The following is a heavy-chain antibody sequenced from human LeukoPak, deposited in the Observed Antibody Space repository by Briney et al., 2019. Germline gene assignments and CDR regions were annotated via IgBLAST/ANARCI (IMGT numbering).Heavy chain of an antibody. V-gene: IGHV4-34*01. Sequence: SETLSLTCAVYGGSFSGYYWSWIRQPPGKGLEWIGEINHSGSTNYNPSLKRRVTISVDTSKNQFSLKLSSVTAADTAVYYCARGPARRERYCSSTSCFVWFDPWGQGTLVTVSS. CDR3: ARGPARRERYCSSTSCFVWFDP. CDR1: GGSFSGYY. J-gene: IGHJ5*02. D-gene: IGHD2-2*01. CDR2: INHSGST.